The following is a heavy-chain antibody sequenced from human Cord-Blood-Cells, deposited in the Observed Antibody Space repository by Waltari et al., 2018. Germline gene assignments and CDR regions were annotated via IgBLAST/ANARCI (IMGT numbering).Heavy chain of an antibody. Sequence: QVQLVQSGAEVKKPGSSVKVSCKASGGTFSSYAISWVRQAPGQGLEWMGRIIPILGIENYAQKFQGRVTITADKSTSTAYMELSSLRSEDTAVYYCARGAARLAFDIWGQGTMVTVSS. CDR1: GGTFSSYA. J-gene: IGHJ3*02. CDR3: ARGAARLAFDI. D-gene: IGHD6-6*01. V-gene: IGHV1-69*09. CDR2: IIPILGIE.